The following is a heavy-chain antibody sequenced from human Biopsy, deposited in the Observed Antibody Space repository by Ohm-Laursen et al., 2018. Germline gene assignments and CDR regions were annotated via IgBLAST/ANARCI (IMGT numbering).Heavy chain of an antibody. J-gene: IGHJ6*02. CDR2: INKDGSTL. Sequence: SLRLSCAASGFTSSSYWMNWVRQVPGKGLVWVATINKDGSTLQYVDSVRGRFTISRDNAKNTLHLQMNSLRADDTAIYYCAKDLHNYGMDVWGQGTTVTVSS. CDR3: AKDLHNYGMDV. CDR1: GFTSSSYW. V-gene: IGHV3-74*03.